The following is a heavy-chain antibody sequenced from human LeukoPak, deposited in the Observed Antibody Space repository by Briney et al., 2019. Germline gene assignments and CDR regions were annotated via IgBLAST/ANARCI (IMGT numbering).Heavy chain of an antibody. CDR1: GFTFSDYY. CDR2: ISYDGSNK. Sequence: GGSLRLSCTASGFTFSDYYMSWIRQAPGKGLEWVAVISYDGSNKYYADSVKGQFTISRDNSKNTLYLQMNSLRAEDTAVYYCARGASSGPGDAFDIWGQGTMVTVSS. J-gene: IGHJ3*02. CDR3: ARGASSGPGDAFDI. V-gene: IGHV3-30-3*01.